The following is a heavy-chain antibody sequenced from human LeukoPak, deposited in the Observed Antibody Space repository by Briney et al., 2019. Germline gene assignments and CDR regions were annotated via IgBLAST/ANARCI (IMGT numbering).Heavy chain of an antibody. CDR2: INPSGGST. V-gene: IGHV1-46*01. CDR3: ARAAPYYYDSNGYLFY. D-gene: IGHD3-22*01. Sequence: ASVKVSCKASGYTFTSYYMHWVRQAPGQGLEWMGIINPSGGSTSYAQKFQGRVTMTRDTSTSTVYMELSSLKSEDTALYYCARAAPYYYDSNGYLFYWGQGTLVTVSS. CDR1: GYTFTSYY. J-gene: IGHJ4*02.